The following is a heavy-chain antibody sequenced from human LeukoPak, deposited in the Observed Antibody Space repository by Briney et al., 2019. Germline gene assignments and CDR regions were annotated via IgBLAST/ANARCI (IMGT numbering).Heavy chain of an antibody. Sequence: ASVKVSCKTSGYSFTGYYIHWLRQAPGQGLEWMGWINPSNGDTNYSQKFQGRVTMTRDTSISTANMELSSLRSDDTAVYYCARGGYDFWSGYLTYYYYYMDVWGKGTTVTVSS. CDR2: INPSNGDT. CDR3: ARGGYDFWSGYLTYYYYYMDV. CDR1: GYSFTGYY. D-gene: IGHD3-3*01. V-gene: IGHV1-2*02. J-gene: IGHJ6*03.